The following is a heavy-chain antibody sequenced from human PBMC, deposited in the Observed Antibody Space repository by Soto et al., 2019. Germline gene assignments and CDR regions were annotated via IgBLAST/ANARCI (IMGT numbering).Heavy chain of an antibody. Sequence: GASVKVSCKASGGTFSSYAISWVRQAPGQGLEWMGGIIPIFGTANYAQKFQGRVTITADESTSTAYMELSSLRSEDTAVYYCARLTTVVNGGFRYYFDYWGQGTLVTVSS. CDR3: ARLTTVVNGGFRYYFDY. CDR1: GGTFSSYA. CDR2: IIPIFGTA. J-gene: IGHJ4*02. D-gene: IGHD4-17*01. V-gene: IGHV1-69*13.